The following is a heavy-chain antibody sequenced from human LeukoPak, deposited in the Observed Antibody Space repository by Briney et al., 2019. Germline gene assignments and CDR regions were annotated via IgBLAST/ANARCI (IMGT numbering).Heavy chain of an antibody. CDR2: IYHSGST. Sequence: SQTLSLTCAVSGGSISSGGYSWSWIRQPPGKGLEWIGYIYHSGSTYYNPSLKSRVTISVDRSKSQFSLKLSSVTAADTAVYYCARLGGSGSSPGWFDPWGQGTLVTVSS. CDR1: GGSISSGGYS. CDR3: ARLGGSGSSPGWFDP. J-gene: IGHJ5*02. V-gene: IGHV4-30-2*01. D-gene: IGHD3-10*01.